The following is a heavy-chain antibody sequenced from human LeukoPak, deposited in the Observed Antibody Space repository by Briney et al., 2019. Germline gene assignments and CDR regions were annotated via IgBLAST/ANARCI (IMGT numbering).Heavy chain of an antibody. V-gene: IGHV1-2*02. Sequence: ASVKVSCKASGYTFTGYYMHWVRQAPGQGLEWMGWINPNSGGTNYAQKFQGRVTMTRDTSISTAYMELSRLRSDDTAVYYCARERGLWFGELWGVSDYYYGMDVWGQGTTVTVSS. CDR3: ARERGLWFGELWGVSDYYYGMDV. D-gene: IGHD3-10*01. CDR1: GYTFTGYY. CDR2: INPNSGGT. J-gene: IGHJ6*02.